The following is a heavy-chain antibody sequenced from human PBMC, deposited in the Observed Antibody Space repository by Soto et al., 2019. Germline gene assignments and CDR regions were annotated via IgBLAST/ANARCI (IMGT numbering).Heavy chain of an antibody. D-gene: IGHD2-21*02. J-gene: IGHJ6*03. V-gene: IGHV3-74*01. CDR3: ARDDVSDDFYYYYYLDV. CDR1: GFTFSSYG. Sequence: QPGGSLRLSCAASGFTFSSYGMHWVRQAPGKGLVWVSRINSDGSSTSYADSVKGRFTISRDNAKNTLYLQMNSLRAEGTAVYYCARDDVSDDFYYYYYLDVWGKGTTVTVSS. CDR2: INSDGSST.